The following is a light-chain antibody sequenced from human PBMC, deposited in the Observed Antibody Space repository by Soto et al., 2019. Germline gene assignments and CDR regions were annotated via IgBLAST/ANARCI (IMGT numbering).Light chain of an antibody. V-gene: IGLV4-60*02. J-gene: IGLJ2*01. CDR2: LEGSGSY. CDR3: ETWDSNTRL. CDR1: SGHSSYI. Sequence: QPVLTQSSSASASLGSSVKLTCTLSSGHSSYIIAWHQQQPGKAPRYLMKLEGSGSYNKGSGVPDRLSGSSSGADRYLTISNLQFEDEANYYCETWDSNTRLFGGGTELTVL.